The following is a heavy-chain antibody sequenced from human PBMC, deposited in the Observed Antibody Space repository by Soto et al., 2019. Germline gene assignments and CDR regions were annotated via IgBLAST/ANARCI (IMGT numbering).Heavy chain of an antibody. J-gene: IGHJ6*02. CDR3: ARQRAMPPHFYSGMDV. D-gene: IGHD2-2*01. V-gene: IGHV1-69*06. CDR2: IIPMFGTA. Sequence: QVHLVQSGAEVKKPGSSVKVSCTASGGTFGSYTVTWVRQAPGQGLEWMGEIIPMFGTASYAQKFQGRVTLTAENSTTTAHMELSSLSSDDTAVYFCARQRAMPPHFYSGMDVWGQGTTVTVSS. CDR1: GGTFGSYT.